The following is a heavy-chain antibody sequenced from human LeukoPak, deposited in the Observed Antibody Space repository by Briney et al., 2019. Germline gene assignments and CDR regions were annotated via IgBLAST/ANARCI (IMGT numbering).Heavy chain of an antibody. D-gene: IGHD3-10*01. Sequence: PSETLSLTCTVSGGSISSYYWSWIRQPPGKGLEWIGYIYYSGSTNYSPSLKSRVTISVDTSKNQFSLKLSSVTAADTAVYYCARQRRYGSGSYPFDYWGQGTLVTVSS. J-gene: IGHJ4*02. V-gene: IGHV4-59*08. CDR3: ARQRRYGSGSYPFDY. CDR1: GGSISSYY. CDR2: IYYSGST.